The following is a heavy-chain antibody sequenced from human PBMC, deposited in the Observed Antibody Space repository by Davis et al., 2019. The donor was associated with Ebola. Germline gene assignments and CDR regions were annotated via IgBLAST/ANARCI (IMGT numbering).Heavy chain of an antibody. V-gene: IGHV1-69*13. Sequence: AASVKVSCKASGYTFTSYGISWVRQAPGQGLELMGGIIPIFGTANYAQKFQGRVTIAADESTSTAYMELSSLRSEDTAVYYCARGIAAAEDYWGQGTLVAVSS. CDR3: ARGIAAAEDY. D-gene: IGHD6-13*01. CDR2: IIPIFGTA. J-gene: IGHJ4*02. CDR1: GYTFTSYG.